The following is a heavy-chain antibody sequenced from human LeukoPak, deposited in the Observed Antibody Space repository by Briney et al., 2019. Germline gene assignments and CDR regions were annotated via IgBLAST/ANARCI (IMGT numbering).Heavy chain of an antibody. V-gene: IGHV4-30-2*01. Sequence: SQTLSLTCTVSGGSISSGGYYWSWIRQPPGKGLEWIGYIYHSGSTYYNPSLKSRVTISVDRSKNQFSLKLSSVTAADTAVYYCARVFKEWMGATGSSHFDYWGQGTLVTVSS. D-gene: IGHD6-13*01. CDR3: ARVFKEWMGATGSSHFDY. J-gene: IGHJ4*02. CDR1: GGSISSGGYY. CDR2: IYHSGST.